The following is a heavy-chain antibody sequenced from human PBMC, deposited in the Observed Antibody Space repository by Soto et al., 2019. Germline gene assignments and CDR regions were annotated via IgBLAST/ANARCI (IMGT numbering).Heavy chain of an antibody. CDR2: ISYDGRIT. Sequence: QVQLVESGGGVVQPGRSLRLSCAASGLTFINYNMHWVRQAPGKGLEWVAVISYDGRITKYADSVKGRFTISRDNSKNTVYLQMNGLRAEDTAMYDCERGPESRLEPSSGSGYWGQGILVIVSS. CDR1: GLTFINYN. CDR3: ERGPESRLEPSSGSGY. D-gene: IGHD7-27*01. J-gene: IGHJ4*01. V-gene: IGHV3-30*04.